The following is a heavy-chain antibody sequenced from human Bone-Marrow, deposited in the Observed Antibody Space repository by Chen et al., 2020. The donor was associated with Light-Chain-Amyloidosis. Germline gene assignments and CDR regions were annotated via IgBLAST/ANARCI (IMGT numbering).Heavy chain of an antibody. CDR2: ISGDGSEK. CDR3: AKGSGYPRGMGG. CDR1: EFNFNNYG. V-gene: IGHV3-30*18. D-gene: IGHD6-25*01. Sequence: QDHLVESGGGVVQPERSLRLSCAVSEFNFNNYGIHWVRQAPGKGLEWVAVISGDGSEKYDAASVGGRFTISGSNSKPTVRLEMSRRRPEDRGGYYCAKGSGYPRGMGGWGQGTTVTVSS. J-gene: IGHJ6*02.